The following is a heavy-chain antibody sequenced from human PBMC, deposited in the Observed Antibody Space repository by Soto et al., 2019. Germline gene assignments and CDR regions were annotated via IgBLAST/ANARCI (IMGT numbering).Heavy chain of an antibody. V-gene: IGHV3-30-3*01. CDR2: ISYDGSNK. CDR1: GFTFSSYA. Sequence: GGSLRLSCAASGFTFSSYAMHWARQAPGKGLEWVAVISYDGSNKYYADSVKGRFTISRDNSKNSLYLQMNSLRAEDTAVYYCARDLSKYYYDSSGSYDWGQGTLVTVSS. J-gene: IGHJ4*02. CDR3: ARDLSKYYYDSSGSYD. D-gene: IGHD3-22*01.